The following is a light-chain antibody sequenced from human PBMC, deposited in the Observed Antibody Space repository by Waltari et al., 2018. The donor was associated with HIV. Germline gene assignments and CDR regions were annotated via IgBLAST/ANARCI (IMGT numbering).Light chain of an antibody. CDR2: WAS. J-gene: IGKJ2*01. CDR1: PSVLYSSNNKNY. CDR3: QQYYSTPHT. Sequence: DIVMTQSPDSLAGSLGERATINCKSSPSVLYSSNNKNYLAWYQQKPGQPPKLLIYWASTRESGVPDRFSGSGSGTDFTLTISSLQAEDVAVYYCQQYYSTPHTFGQGTKLEIK. V-gene: IGKV4-1*01.